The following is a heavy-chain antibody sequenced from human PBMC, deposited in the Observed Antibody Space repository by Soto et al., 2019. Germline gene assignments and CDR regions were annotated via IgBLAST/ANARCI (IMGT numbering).Heavy chain of an antibody. V-gene: IGHV3-7*01. J-gene: IGHJ4*02. Sequence: EVQLVESGGGLVQPGGSLRLSCAASEFTFSTYWMSWVRQAPGKGLEWVASINEEGSETYYVDSMEGRFTISRDNAETSLCMQLRNLSVEDTDMYDCARAPEKGRVDYWGQGTLVAVSS. CDR1: EFTFSTYW. CDR3: ARAPEKGRVDY. CDR2: INEEGSET.